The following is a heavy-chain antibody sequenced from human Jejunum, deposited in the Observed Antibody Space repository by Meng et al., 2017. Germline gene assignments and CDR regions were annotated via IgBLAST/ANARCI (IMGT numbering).Heavy chain of an antibody. CDR1: GFTVSPYW. CDR3: ARGSPGYANSYSDY. V-gene: IGHV3-74*03. D-gene: IGHD2-2*01. Sequence: EVQLVESGGGLVQPGGSLRLSCAASGFTVSPYWMHWVRQAPGKGLVWVSRIISDGTSTAYADSVKGRFTISSDHAKNTLYLQMNSLRADDTAVYYCARGSPGYANSYSDYWGQGTLVTVSS. CDR2: IISDGTST. J-gene: IGHJ4*02.